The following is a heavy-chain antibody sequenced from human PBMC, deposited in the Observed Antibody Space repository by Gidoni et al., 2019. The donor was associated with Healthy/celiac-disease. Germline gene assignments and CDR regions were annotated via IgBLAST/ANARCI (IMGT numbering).Heavy chain of an antibody. Sequence: QVQLQESGPGLVKPSETLSLTCTVSGGSISSYYWSWIRQPAGNGLELIGRIYTSGSTNYKPSLKSRVTMSVDTSKNQFSLKLSSVTAADTAVYYCARGEVGIYYGSSGYFDYWGQGTLVTVSS. CDR2: IYTSGST. V-gene: IGHV4-4*07. J-gene: IGHJ4*02. CDR3: ARGEVGIYYGSSGYFDY. CDR1: GGSISSYY. D-gene: IGHD3-22*01.